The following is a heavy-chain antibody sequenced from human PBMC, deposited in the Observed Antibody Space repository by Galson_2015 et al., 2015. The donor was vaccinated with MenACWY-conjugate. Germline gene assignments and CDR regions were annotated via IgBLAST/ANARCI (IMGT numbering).Heavy chain of an antibody. CDR3: ARSYVPGSDRKNYYMDV. CDR1: GFTFSRYW. V-gene: IGHV3-74*01. D-gene: IGHD3-16*01. Sequence: SLRLSCAASGFTFSRYWMHWVRQAPGKGLVWVSRVNSDGSGTGYADSVKGRFTISRDNAKNMLFLQMNSLKVEDTAVYYCARSYVPGSDRKNYYMDVWGRGTTVTVSS. J-gene: IGHJ6*03. CDR2: VNSDGSGT.